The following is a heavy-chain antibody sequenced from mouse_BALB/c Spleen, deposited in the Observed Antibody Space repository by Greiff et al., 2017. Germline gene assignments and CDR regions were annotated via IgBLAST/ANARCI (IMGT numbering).Heavy chain of an antibody. V-gene: IGHV5-6-2*01. CDR1: GFTFSSYY. J-gene: IGHJ4*01. Sequence: EVHLVESGGGLVKLGGSLKLSCAASGFTFSSYYMSWVRQTPEKRLELVAAINSNGGSTYYPDTVKGRFTISRDNAKNTLYLQMSSLKSEDTALYYCARQRADEAMDYWGQGTSVTVSS. D-gene: IGHD3-3*01. CDR2: INSNGGST. CDR3: ARQRADEAMDY.